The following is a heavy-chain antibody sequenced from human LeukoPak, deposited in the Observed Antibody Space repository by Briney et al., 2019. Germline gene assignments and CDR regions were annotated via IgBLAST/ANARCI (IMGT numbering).Heavy chain of an antibody. J-gene: IGHJ6*03. D-gene: IGHD2/OR15-2a*01. V-gene: IGHV4-59*11. CDR3: ARGLIAYYYMDV. CDR2: IYYSGST. Sequence: PSETLSLTCTVSGASISSHYWSWIRQPPGKGLEWIGYIYYSGSTNYNPSLKSRVTISVDTSKNQFSLKLSSVTAADTAVYYCARGLIAYYYMDVWGKGTTVTVSS. CDR1: GASISSHY.